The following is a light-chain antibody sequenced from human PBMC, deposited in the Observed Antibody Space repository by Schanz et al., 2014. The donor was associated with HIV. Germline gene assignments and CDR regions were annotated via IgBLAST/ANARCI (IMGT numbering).Light chain of an antibody. J-gene: IGKJ1*01. Sequence: DIVLTQSPGTLSLSPGERATLSCRASQSVTSNYLAWYQQKHGQAPRLLIYGASNRASGIPDRFSGSGSGTDFTLTISRLEPEDFATYFCLQDYSYPWTFGQGTKVEIK. CDR3: LQDYSYPWT. V-gene: IGKV3-20*01. CDR2: GAS. CDR1: QSVTSNY.